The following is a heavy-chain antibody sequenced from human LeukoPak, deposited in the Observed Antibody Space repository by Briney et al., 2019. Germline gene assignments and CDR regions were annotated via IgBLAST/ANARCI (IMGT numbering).Heavy chain of an antibody. V-gene: IGHV1-18*01. J-gene: IGHJ3*02. CDR1: GYTFSSNG. Sequence: ASVKVSCKASGYTFSSNGLSWVRQAPGQGLEWMGWISGFRGNTNYAQKFRGRVTMTTDTSTTTAYMELRSLNSDDTAVYYCARDFFSYDGTENNYEDTFDIWGQGTMVTVSS. CDR2: ISGFRGNT. D-gene: IGHD3-22*01. CDR3: ARDFFSYDGTENNYEDTFDI.